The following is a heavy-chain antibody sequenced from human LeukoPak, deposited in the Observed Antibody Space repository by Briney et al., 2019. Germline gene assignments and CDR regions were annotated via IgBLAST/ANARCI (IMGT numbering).Heavy chain of an antibody. V-gene: IGHV1-2*02. J-gene: IGHJ4*02. CDR3: ATAQGYYYGSGSLPY. D-gene: IGHD3-10*01. Sequence: ASVKASCKASGYTFTGYYMHWVRQAPGQGLEWMGWINPNSGGTNYAQEFQGRVTMTRDTSISTAYMELSRLRSDDTAVYYCATAQGYYYGSGSLPYWGQGTLVTVSS. CDR2: INPNSGGT. CDR1: GYTFTGYY.